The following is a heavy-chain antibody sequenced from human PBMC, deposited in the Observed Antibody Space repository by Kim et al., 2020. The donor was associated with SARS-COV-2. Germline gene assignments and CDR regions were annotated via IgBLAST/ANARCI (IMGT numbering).Heavy chain of an antibody. D-gene: IGHD6-19*01. CDR1: GFTFSSYG. CDR2: IWYDGSNK. V-gene: IGHV3-33*06. J-gene: IGHJ6*02. Sequence: GGSLRLSCAASGFTFSSYGMHWVRQAPGKGLEWVAVIWYDGSNKYYADSVKGRFTISRDNSKNTLYLQMNSLRAEDTAVYYCAKTLKDSSGWYWGGNDAQNYGMDVWGQGTTVTVSS. CDR3: AKTLKDSSGWYWGGNDAQNYGMDV.